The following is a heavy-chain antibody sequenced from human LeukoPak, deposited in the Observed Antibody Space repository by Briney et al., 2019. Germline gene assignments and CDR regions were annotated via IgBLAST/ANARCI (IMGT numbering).Heavy chain of an antibody. V-gene: IGHV4-34*01. CDR2: INHSGST. CDR3: ASRYYGMDV. CDR1: GGSFSGYY. J-gene: IGHJ6*02. Sequence: PSETLSLTCAVYGGSFSGYYWNWIRQPSGKGLEWIGEINHSGSTNYNPSLKSRVTISVDTSKNQFSLKLSSVTAADTAVYYCASRYYGMDVWGQGTTVTVSS.